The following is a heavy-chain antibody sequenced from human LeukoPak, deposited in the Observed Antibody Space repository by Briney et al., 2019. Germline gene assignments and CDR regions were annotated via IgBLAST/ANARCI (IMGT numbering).Heavy chain of an antibody. CDR2: ISYDGSNK. Sequence: GRSLRLSCAAPGFTFSSYAMHWVRQAPGKGLEWVAVISYDGSNKYYADSVKGRFTISRDNSKNTLYLQMNSLRAEDTAVYYCARDSGWYYFDYWGQGTLVTVSS. CDR3: ARDSGWYYFDY. CDR1: GFTFSSYA. V-gene: IGHV3-30*04. D-gene: IGHD6-19*01. J-gene: IGHJ4*02.